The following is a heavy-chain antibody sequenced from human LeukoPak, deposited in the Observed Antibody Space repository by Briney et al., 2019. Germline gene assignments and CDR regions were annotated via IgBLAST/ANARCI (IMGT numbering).Heavy chain of an antibody. CDR2: IYYSGST. CDR1: GGSISSYY. D-gene: IGHD3-10*01. J-gene: IGHJ4*02. CDR3: AGVRGVITPHFDY. Sequence: PSETLSLTCTVSGGSISSYYWSWIRQPPGKGLEWIGYIYYSGSTNYNPSLKSRVTISVDTSKNQFSLKLSSMTAADTAVYYCAGVRGVITPHFDYWGQGTLVTVSS. V-gene: IGHV4-59*01.